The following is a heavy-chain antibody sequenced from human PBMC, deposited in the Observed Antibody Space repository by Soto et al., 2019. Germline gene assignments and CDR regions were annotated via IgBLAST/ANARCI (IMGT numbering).Heavy chain of an antibody. CDR3: ARYVGSGVDP. D-gene: IGHD3-10*01. CDR2: FVPILGLA. CDR1: GGTFSSYT. Sequence: QVQLVQSGAEVKKPGSSVKVSCKASGGTFSSYTISWVRQAPGQGLEWMGRFVPILGLAHYAQKFQGRVTITADKSTRTAYMELSSLRSDDTAVYYFARYVGSGVDPWGQGTLVTVS. J-gene: IGHJ5*02. V-gene: IGHV1-69*02.